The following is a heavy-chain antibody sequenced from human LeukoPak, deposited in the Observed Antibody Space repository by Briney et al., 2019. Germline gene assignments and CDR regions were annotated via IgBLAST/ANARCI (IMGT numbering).Heavy chain of an antibody. CDR3: ARAPHIGSGWYVWFDP. V-gene: IGHV4-38-2*02. J-gene: IGHJ5*02. Sequence: SETLSLTCTVSGYSISSGYYWGWIRQPPGKGLEWIGSIYRSGNTYCNPSLKSRVTISVDTSNNHFSLNLTSVTAADTAVYYCARAPHIGSGWYVWFDPWGQGTLVTVSS. CDR2: IYRSGNT. D-gene: IGHD6-19*01. CDR1: GYSISSGYY.